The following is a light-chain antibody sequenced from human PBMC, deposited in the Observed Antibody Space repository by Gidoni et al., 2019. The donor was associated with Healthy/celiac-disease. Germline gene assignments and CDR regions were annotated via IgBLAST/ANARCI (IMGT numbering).Light chain of an antibody. CDR2: QDS. CDR3: QAWDPVV. Sequence: SYELTQPPSGSVSPGQPASITCSGDTLGVNDACWYQQKPGQSPVLVIYQDSKRPPGLPERFSGSNSGNTATLTISGTQAMDEADYYCQAWDPVVFGGGTKLPVL. V-gene: IGLV3-1*01. J-gene: IGLJ2*01. CDR1: TLGVND.